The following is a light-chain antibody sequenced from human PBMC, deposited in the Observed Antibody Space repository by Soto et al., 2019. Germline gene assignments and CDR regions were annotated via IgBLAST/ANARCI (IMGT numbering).Light chain of an antibody. J-gene: IGLJ2*01. CDR2: SNN. Sequence: QSVLTQPPSASGTPGQRVTISCSGSSSNIGSNYVYWYQQLPGTAPTLLIYSNNQRPSGVPDRFSGSKSGTSASLAISGLRSEDEADYYCAAWDDSLSGVVFGGWTKLTVL. V-gene: IGLV1-47*02. CDR3: AAWDDSLSGVV. CDR1: SSNIGSNY.